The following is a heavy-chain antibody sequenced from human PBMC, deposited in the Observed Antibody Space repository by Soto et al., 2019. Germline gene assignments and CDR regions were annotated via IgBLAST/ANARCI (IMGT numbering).Heavy chain of an antibody. D-gene: IGHD3-9*01. CDR1: GYTFSTYG. V-gene: IGHV1-18*01. CDR2: SGADNGDT. CDR3: ARDLTGAEGFDP. Sequence: QVQLVQSGAEVKKPGASVKVSCKASGYTFSTYGFSWVRQAPGQGLEWIGWSGADNGDTNYAQKFQGRVTMTTDTSTITSYMELRSLTSDDTAVYFCARDLTGAEGFDPWGQGTLVTVSS. J-gene: IGHJ5*02.